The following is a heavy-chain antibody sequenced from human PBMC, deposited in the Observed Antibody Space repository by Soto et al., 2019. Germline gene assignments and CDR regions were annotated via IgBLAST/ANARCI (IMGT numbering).Heavy chain of an antibody. D-gene: IGHD2-15*01. CDR1: GGSISSETYF. CDR2: ISYSGSS. Sequence: QLQLQESGPGLVKPSETLSLTCTVSGGSISSETYFWGWVRQPSGKGLEWVGTISYSGSSFYNPSLQGRVTLSVDTSKNQFSLRLSAVTAADSAVYFCAALLGHCNGGTCFFRWFPPWGQGTLVTVSS. V-gene: IGHV4-39*01. J-gene: IGHJ5*02. CDR3: AALLGHCNGGTCFFRWFPP.